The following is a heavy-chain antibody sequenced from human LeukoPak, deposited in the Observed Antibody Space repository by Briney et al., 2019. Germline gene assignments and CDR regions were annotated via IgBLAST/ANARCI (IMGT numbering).Heavy chain of an antibody. CDR2: IYTSGNT. CDR3: TRGDNT. D-gene: IGHD2/OR15-2a*01. V-gene: IGHV4-61*02. J-gene: IGHJ5*02. Sequence: SQTLSLTCAVSGGSISSGSSYWSWIRQPAGKGLEWIGRIYTSGNTNYKPSLQSRVTISVDTAKNQFSLKLSSVTAADTAVYYCTRGDNTWGQGTLVTVSS. CDR1: GGSISSGSSY.